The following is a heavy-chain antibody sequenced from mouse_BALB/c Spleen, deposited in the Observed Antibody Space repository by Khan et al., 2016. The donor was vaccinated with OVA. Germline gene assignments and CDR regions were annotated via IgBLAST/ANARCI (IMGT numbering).Heavy chain of an antibody. CDR1: GFSLTSYG. D-gene: IGHD2-3*01. CDR2: IWSDGST. J-gene: IGHJ4*01. V-gene: IGHV2-6*02. CDR3: ARWFDGYSSLYAMDY. Sequence: QVQLKESGPGLVAPSQSLSITCTVSGFSLTSYGVHWVRQPPGKGLEWLVVIWSDGSTNYNSVLKSRLSISKDNSKSQVCLKMNSLQTDDTAIYYCARWFDGYSSLYAMDYWGQGTSVTVSS.